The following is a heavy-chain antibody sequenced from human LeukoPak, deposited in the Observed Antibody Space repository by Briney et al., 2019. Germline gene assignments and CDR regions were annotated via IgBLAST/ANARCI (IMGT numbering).Heavy chain of an antibody. V-gene: IGHV4-59*01. J-gene: IGHJ6*03. D-gene: IGHD2-15*01. CDR3: AREVVAATPYYYYYYMDV. CDR2: INYSGST. CDR1: GGSISSYY. Sequence: SETLSLTCTVSGGSISSYYWSWIRQPPGKGLEWIGYINYSGSTNYNPSLKSRVTMSVDTSKNQFSLKLSSVTAADTAMYYCAREVVAATPYYYYYYMDVWGKGTTVTVSS.